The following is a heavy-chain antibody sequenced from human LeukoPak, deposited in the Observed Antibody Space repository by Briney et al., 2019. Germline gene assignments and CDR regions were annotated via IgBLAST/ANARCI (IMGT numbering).Heavy chain of an antibody. CDR1: GYTFTVYY. CDR2: INPNSGRT. Sequence: ASVKLSCNASGYTFTVYYMHWVRQPPGQGLEWMGRINPNSGRTNYAQKFPGRVTITRDTSISTAYMELSRLRSDDTDVYYWARAYNSQGTQEYSSSSVFDYWGQGTLVTVSS. J-gene: IGHJ4*02. V-gene: IGHV1-2*05. D-gene: IGHD6-6*01. CDR3: ARAYNSQGTQEYSSSSVFDY.